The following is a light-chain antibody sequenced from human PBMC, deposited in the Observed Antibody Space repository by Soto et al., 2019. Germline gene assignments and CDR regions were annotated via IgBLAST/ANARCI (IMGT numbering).Light chain of an antibody. CDR1: QSVSSY. Sequence: ESVLTQSTGTLSLSPGERATLCCGASQSVSSYLAWYQQKPGQAPRHLIYDASNRATGIPARFSGSGSGTDFTLTICSLEPEDFAVYYCQQLYNWPRTFGQGTKVDIK. J-gene: IGKJ1*01. CDR2: DAS. CDR3: QQLYNWPRT. V-gene: IGKV3-11*01.